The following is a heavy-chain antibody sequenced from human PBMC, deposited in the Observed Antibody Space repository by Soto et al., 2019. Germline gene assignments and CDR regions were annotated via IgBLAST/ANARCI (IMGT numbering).Heavy chain of an antibody. CDR3: ASDAGGYCSSTSCYRGMDV. V-gene: IGHV4-30-4*01. CDR2: IYYSGST. Sequence: SETLSLTCTVSGGSISSGDYYWSWIRQPPGKGLEWIGYIYYSGSTYYNPSLKSRVTISVDTSKNQFPLKLSSVTAADTAVYYCASDAGGYCSSTSCYRGMDVWGQGTTVTVSS. CDR1: GGSISSGDYY. J-gene: IGHJ6*02. D-gene: IGHD2-2*01.